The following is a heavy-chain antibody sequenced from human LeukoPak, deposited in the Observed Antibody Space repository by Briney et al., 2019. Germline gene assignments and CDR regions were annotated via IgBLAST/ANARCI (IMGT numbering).Heavy chain of an antibody. J-gene: IGHJ4*02. CDR3: ARDTYCSGDSCYSYYFDY. V-gene: IGHV1-69*01. CDR1: GGTFTSYA. Sequence: SVKVSCKASGGTFTSYAISWVRQAPGQGLEWMGGIIPIFGTANYAQKFQGRVTITADESTSTAYMELSSLRSEDTAVYYCARDTYCSGDSCYSYYFDYWGQGTLVTVSS. CDR2: IIPIFGTA. D-gene: IGHD2-15*01.